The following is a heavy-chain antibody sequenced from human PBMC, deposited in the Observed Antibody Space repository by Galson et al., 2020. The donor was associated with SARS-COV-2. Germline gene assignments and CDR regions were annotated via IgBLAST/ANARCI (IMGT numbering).Heavy chain of an antibody. CDR2: ISGSGGST. CDR1: GFTFSSYA. J-gene: IGHJ6*02. CDR3: AKDDLWTHYGMDG. Sequence: LSLTCAASGFTFSSYAMSWVRQAPGKGLEWASAISGSGGSTYYADSVKGRFTISRDNSKNTLYLQMNSLRAEDTAVYYCAKDDLWTHYGMDGWGQGTTVTVSS. V-gene: IGHV3-23*01. D-gene: IGHD3-10*01.